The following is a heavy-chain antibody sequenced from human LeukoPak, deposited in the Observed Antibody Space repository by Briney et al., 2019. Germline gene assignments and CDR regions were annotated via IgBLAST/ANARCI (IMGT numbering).Heavy chain of an antibody. CDR3: ARDQTRYYYGMDV. J-gene: IGHJ6*02. CDR2: IYSGGST. V-gene: IGHV3-66*01. D-gene: IGHD4-11*01. Sequence: GGSLRLSCAASGFTVSNNYMTWVRRAPGKGLEWVSVIYSGGSTYYADSVKGRFTISRDNSKNTLYLQMNSLRAEDTAVYYCARDQTRYYYGMDVWGQGTTVTVSS. CDR1: GFTVSNNY.